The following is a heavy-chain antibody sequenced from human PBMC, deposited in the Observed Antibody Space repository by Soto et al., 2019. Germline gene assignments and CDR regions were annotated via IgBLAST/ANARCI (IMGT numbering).Heavy chain of an antibody. D-gene: IGHD3-10*01. J-gene: IGHJ6*03. V-gene: IGHV4-39*01. CDR3: ARIGRGSYYMDV. CDR2: IYYSGST. Sequence: QLQLQESGPGLVKPSETLSLTCTVSGGSISSSSYYWGWIRQPPGKGLEWIGSIYYSGSTYYNPSLKSRVTISVDTSKNQFSLKLSSVTAADTAVYYCARIGRGSYYMDVWGKGTTVTVSS. CDR1: GGSISSSSYY.